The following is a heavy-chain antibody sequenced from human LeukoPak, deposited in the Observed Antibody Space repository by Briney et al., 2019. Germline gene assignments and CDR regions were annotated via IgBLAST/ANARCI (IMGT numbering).Heavy chain of an antibody. V-gene: IGHV3-23*01. CDR2: ISDTGGGT. D-gene: IGHD1-26*01. CDR3: AKEGELQRGYYFDY. CDR1: RFTFSSYG. Sequence: GGSLRLSCAASRFTFSSYGMTWVRQAPGKGLEWVSTISDTGGGTFYADSVKGRFTISRDNSQNTLYLQMNSLRAEDTAVYYCAKEGELQRGYYFDYWGQGTLVTVSS. J-gene: IGHJ4*02.